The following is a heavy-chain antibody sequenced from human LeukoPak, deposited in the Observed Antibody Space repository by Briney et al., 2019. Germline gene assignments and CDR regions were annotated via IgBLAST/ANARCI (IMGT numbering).Heavy chain of an antibody. V-gene: IGHV4-30-4*08. CDR3: ASSIAAAGSRSAWFDP. CDR1: GCSISSGDYY. CDR2: IYYSGST. D-gene: IGHD6-13*01. J-gene: IGHJ5*02. Sequence: SETLSLTCTVSGCSISSGDYYWSWIRQPPGKGREWIGNIYYSGSTYYNPSLKSRVSISVDTSKTQFSLKLSSVTAADTAVYYCASSIAAAGSRSAWFDPWGQGTLVTVSS.